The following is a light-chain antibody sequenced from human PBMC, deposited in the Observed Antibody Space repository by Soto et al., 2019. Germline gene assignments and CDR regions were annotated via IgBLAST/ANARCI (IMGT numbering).Light chain of an antibody. CDR3: QQCGSSPLT. V-gene: IGKV3-20*01. Sequence: EIVLTQSPGTLSLSPGERATLSCRASQSVSSNYLAWYQQKPGHAPRLLIYGASSRATGIPDRFSGSGSGTDFTLTISRLEPADFAVYYCQQCGSSPLTFGGGTKVEIK. CDR2: GAS. J-gene: IGKJ4*01. CDR1: QSVSSNY.